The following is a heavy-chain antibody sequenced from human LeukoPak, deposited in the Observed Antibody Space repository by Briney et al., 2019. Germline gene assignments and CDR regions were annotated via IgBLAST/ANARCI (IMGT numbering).Heavy chain of an antibody. D-gene: IGHD2-15*01. CDR1: GDSISTSNSY. J-gene: IGHJ4*02. CDR2: IYYSGST. V-gene: IGHV4-39*07. CDR3: ARDIGNHFGGLDHYYYDY. Sequence: SETLSLTCTVSGDSISTSNSYWGWIRQPPGKGLEWIGSIYYSGSTYYNPSLKSRVTISVDTSKNQFSLKLSSVTAADTAVYYCARDIGNHFGGLDHYYYDYWGPGTLVTVSS.